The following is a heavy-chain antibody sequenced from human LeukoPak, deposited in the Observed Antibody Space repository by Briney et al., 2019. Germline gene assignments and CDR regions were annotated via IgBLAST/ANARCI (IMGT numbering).Heavy chain of an antibody. Sequence: SETLSLTCTVSGGSISSGSYYWSWLRQPAGKGLEWIGRIYTSGSTNYNPSLKSRVTISVDTSKNQFSLKLSSVTAADTAVYYCARALYYYDSSGSKGVVYYFDCWGQGILVTVSS. CDR2: IYTSGST. V-gene: IGHV4-61*02. CDR1: GGSISSGSYY. CDR3: ARALYYYDSSGSKGVVYYFDC. D-gene: IGHD3-22*01. J-gene: IGHJ4*02.